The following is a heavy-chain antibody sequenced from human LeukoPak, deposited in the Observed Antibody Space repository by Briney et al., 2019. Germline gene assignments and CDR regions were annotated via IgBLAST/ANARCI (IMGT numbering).Heavy chain of an antibody. J-gene: IGHJ5*02. Sequence: SETLSLTCTVSGGSISSVNYYWGWIRQPPGKGLEWIGSIHYSGSTYYNPSLKSRVTISVDTSKNQFSLKLSSVTAADTAVYYCARAGNTIVVVPAAGTTWFDPWGQGTLVTVSS. V-gene: IGHV4-39*01. CDR1: GGSISSVNYY. CDR2: IHYSGST. CDR3: ARAGNTIVVVPAAGTTWFDP. D-gene: IGHD2-2*01.